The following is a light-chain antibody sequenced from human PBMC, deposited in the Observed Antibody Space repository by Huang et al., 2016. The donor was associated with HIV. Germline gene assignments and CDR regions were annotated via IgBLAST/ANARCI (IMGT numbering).Light chain of an antibody. V-gene: IGKV3-15*01. J-gene: IGKJ1*01. Sequence: EIVLTQSPATLSVSPGERATLSCGASQSVSINLAWYQQRLGQAPRLLIYGPSTRASGVPARFGGSGSGTDFTLTINSLQSEDFGVYYCQQHDNWPWTFGQGTKVENK. CDR3: QQHDNWPWT. CDR1: QSVSIN. CDR2: GPS.